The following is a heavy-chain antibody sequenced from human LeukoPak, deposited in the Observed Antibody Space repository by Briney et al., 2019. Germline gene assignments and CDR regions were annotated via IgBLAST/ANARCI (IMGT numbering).Heavy chain of an antibody. V-gene: IGHV4-59*01. CDR3: ARVFRGVVTSNWFDP. CDR1: GVSINGNY. J-gene: IGHJ5*02. CDR2: DSNTGDT. D-gene: IGHD3-3*01. Sequence: PSETLSLTCTVSGVSINGNYWTWIRQLPGKGLEWIGVDSNTGDTDYNPSLMSRLTISAATSKSQLTLSLSSVTAADTALYYCARVFRGVVTSNWFDPWGQGTLVTVSS.